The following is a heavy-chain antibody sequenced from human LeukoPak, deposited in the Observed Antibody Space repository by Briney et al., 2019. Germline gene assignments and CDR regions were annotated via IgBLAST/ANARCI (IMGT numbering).Heavy chain of an antibody. J-gene: IGHJ5*02. CDR1: GYTFASYG. CDR2: ISAYNGST. CDR3: AREIYGDYGRWFDP. V-gene: IGHV1-18*01. D-gene: IGHD4-17*01. Sequence: GASVKVSCKASGYTFASYGISWVRQAPGQGLEWMGWISAYNGSTNYAQKLQGRVTMTTDTSTSTAYMELRSLRSDDTAVYYCAREIYGDYGRWFDPWGQGTLVTVSS.